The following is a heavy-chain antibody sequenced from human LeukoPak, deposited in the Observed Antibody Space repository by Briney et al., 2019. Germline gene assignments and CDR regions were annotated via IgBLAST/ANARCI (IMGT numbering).Heavy chain of an antibody. Sequence: GGSLRLSCAASGFTFSSYGMHWVRQASGKGLEWVAVISYDGSNKYYADSVKGRFTISRDNSKNTLYLQMNSLRAEDTAVYYCANIITMRFDYWGQGTLVTVSS. CDR1: GFTFSSYG. J-gene: IGHJ4*02. V-gene: IGHV3-30*18. CDR2: ISYDGSNK. CDR3: ANIITMRFDY. D-gene: IGHD3-22*01.